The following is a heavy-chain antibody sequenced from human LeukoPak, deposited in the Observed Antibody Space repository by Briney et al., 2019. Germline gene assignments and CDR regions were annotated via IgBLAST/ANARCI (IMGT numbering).Heavy chain of an antibody. J-gene: IGHJ4*02. V-gene: IGHV3-21*01. CDR2: ISSSSSYI. CDR1: GYTFSSYS. CDR3: ARDLDTSSGFDY. D-gene: IGHD6-19*01. Sequence: GGSLRLSCAASGYTFSSYSMNWVRQAPGKGLEWVSSISSSSSYIYYADSVKGRFTISRDNAKNSLYLQMDSLRAEDTAVYYCARDLDTSSGFDYWGQGTLVTVSS.